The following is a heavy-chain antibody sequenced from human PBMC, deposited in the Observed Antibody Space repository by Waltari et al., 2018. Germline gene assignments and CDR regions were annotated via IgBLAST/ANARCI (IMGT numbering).Heavy chain of an antibody. Sequence: QVQLVQSGAEVKKPGASVKVSCKASGYTFTSYAMHWVRQAPGQRLEWMGWINAGNGNTKVSQKFQGRVTITRDTSASTAYMELSSLRSDDTAVYYCASEPLYDSSGSSGYWGQGTLVTVSS. CDR2: INAGNGNT. V-gene: IGHV1-3*01. D-gene: IGHD3-22*01. CDR3: ASEPLYDSSGSSGY. J-gene: IGHJ4*02. CDR1: GYTFTSYA.